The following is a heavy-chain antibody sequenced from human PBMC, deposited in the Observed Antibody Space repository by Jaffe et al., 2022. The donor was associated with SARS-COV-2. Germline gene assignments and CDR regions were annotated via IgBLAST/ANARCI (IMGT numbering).Heavy chain of an antibody. V-gene: IGHV3-30-3*01. CDR3: ARLDYYYKYYYYGMDV. Sequence: QVQLVESGGGVVQPGRSLRLSCAASGFTFSSYAMHWVRQAPGKGLEWVAVISYDGSNKYYADSVKGRFTISRDNSKNTLYLQMNSLRAEDTAVYYCARLDYYYKYYYYGMDVWGQGTTVTVSS. CDR1: GFTFSSYA. D-gene: IGHD1-26*01. J-gene: IGHJ6*02. CDR2: ISYDGSNK.